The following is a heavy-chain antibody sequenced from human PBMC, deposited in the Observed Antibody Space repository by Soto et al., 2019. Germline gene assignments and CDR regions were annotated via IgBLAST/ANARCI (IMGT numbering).Heavy chain of an antibody. CDR1: GGTFSSYA. J-gene: IGHJ4*02. V-gene: IGHV1-69*01. CDR2: IIPIFGTA. D-gene: IGHD3-3*01. CDR3: ACPPPSGYYRGTFRH. Sequence: QVQLVQSGAEVKKPGSSVKVSCKASGGTFSSYAISWVRQAPGQGLEWMGGIIPIFGTANYAQKFQGRVTITADESTSTAYMDLSSLRSEDTAVYYCACPPPSGYYRGTFRHWGQGTLVTVSS.